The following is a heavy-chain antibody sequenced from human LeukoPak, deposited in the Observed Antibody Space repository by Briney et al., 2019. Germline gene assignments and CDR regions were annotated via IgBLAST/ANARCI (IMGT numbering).Heavy chain of an antibody. CDR1: GGSISSYY. CDR2: IYCSGST. D-gene: IGHD3-3*01. V-gene: IGHV4-59*01. Sequence: SETLSLTCTVSGGSISSYYWSWIRQPPGKGLEWIGYIYCSGSTNYNPSLKSRVTISVDTSKNQFSLKLSSVTAADTAVYYCASSEWRNWFDPWGKGTLVTVSS. CDR3: ASSEWRNWFDP. J-gene: IGHJ5*02.